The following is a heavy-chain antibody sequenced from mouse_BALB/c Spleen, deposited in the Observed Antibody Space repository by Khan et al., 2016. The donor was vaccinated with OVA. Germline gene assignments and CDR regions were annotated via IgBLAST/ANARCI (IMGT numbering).Heavy chain of an antibody. CDR1: GYSFTDYY. D-gene: IGHD1-2*01. J-gene: IGHJ3*01. V-gene: IGHV1-77*01. CDR3: ARRNYFGYTFAY. Sequence: QVQLKESGAELARPGASVKLSCKASGYSFTDYYINWVKQRTGQGLEWIGEISPGSGDTYYNEKFKGKATLTADKSSSTAIMQHNSLTSEASAVYFCARRNYFGYTFAYWGQGTLVTVSA. CDR2: ISPGSGDT.